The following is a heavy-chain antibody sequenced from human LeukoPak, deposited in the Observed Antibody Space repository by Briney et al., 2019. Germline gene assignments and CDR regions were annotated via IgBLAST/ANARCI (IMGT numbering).Heavy chain of an antibody. CDR3: ARDRLGERWLQLAAEP. V-gene: IGHV3-21*01. D-gene: IGHD5-24*01. CDR1: GFTFSSYS. CDR2: ISSSSSYI. Sequence: PGRSLRLSCAASGFTFSSYSMNWVRQAPGKGLEWVSSISSSSSYIYYADSVKGRFTISRDNAKNSLYLQMNSLRAEDTAVYYCARDRLGERWLQLAAEPWGQGTLVTVSS. J-gene: IGHJ5*02.